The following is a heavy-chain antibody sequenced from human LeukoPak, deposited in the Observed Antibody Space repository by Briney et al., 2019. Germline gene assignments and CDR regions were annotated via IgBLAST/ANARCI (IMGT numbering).Heavy chain of an antibody. D-gene: IGHD5-18*01. CDR1: GFTFSNYG. CDR2: TDTSGVIT. J-gene: IGHJ4*02. V-gene: IGHV3-23*05. CDR3: AKGDTGVIRRYYLDS. Sequence: LPGGSLRLSCAASGFTFSNYGMNWVRQAPGKGLERVSVTDTSGVITYYTDSVKGRFTISRDNSKNTLNLQMDSLRVEDTAVYYCAKGDTGVIRRYYLDSWGQGTLVTVSS.